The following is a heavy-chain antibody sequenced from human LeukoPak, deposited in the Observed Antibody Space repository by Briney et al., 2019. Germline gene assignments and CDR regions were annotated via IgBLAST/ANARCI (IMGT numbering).Heavy chain of an antibody. CDR3: ARGGYSSSWYSGAFDI. Sequence: ASVKVSCKASGYTFTSYGISWVRQALGQGLEWMGWISAYNGNTNYAQKLQGRVTMTTDTSTSTAYMELRSLRSDDTAVYYCARGGYSSSWYSGAFDIWGQGTMVTVSS. J-gene: IGHJ3*02. V-gene: IGHV1-18*01. D-gene: IGHD6-13*01. CDR2: ISAYNGNT. CDR1: GYTFTSYG.